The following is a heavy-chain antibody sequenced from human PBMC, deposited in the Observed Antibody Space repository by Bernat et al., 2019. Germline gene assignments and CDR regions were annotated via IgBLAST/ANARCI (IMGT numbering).Heavy chain of an antibody. Sequence: QVQLQESGPGLVKPSETLSLTCTVSGGSISSYYWSWIRQPPGKGLEWIGYIYYSGSTNYNPSLKSRFTISVDTSKNQFSLKLSSVTAADTAVYYCARYYYDSSGYSYYFDYWGQGTLVTVSS. CDR1: GGSISSYY. V-gene: IGHV4-59*01. D-gene: IGHD3-22*01. CDR3: ARYYYDSSGYSYYFDY. J-gene: IGHJ4*02. CDR2: IYYSGST.